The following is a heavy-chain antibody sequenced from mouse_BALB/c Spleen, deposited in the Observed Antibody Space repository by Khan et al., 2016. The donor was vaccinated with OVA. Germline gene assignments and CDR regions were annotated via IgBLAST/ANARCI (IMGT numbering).Heavy chain of an antibody. D-gene: IGHD2-14*01. CDR3: ARNYGYDVYFDY. V-gene: IGHV1S136*01. J-gene: IGHJ2*01. CDR2: IYPYNDDT. CDR1: GYTFTSYV. Sequence: VQLQQSGPELGKPGASVKMSCKASGYTFTSYVMHWVRQKPGQGLEWIGYIYPYNDDTKYNEKIKGKATLTSDKSSSTAYMELTSLTSEDSAVYYCARNYGYDVYFDYWGQGTTLADSS.